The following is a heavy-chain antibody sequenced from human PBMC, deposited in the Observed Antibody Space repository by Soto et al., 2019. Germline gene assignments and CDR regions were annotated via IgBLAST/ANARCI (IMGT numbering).Heavy chain of an antibody. CDR2: ISTYNGHT. V-gene: IGHV1-18*04. D-gene: IGHD4-17*01. CDR3: ARSRDYGDSPLGWFDP. Sequence: ASVKVSFKALGYTFNSNGITWVRQAPGQGLEWMGWISTYNGHTNYAPKVQGRVTMTINTSTSTAYMELRSLRSDDTAVYFCARSRDYGDSPLGWFDPWGQGTLVTVSS. J-gene: IGHJ5*02. CDR1: GYTFNSNG.